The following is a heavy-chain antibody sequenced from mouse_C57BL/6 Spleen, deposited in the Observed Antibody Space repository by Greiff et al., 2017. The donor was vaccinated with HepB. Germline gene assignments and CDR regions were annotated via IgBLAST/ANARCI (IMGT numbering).Heavy chain of an antibody. D-gene: IGHD1-1*01. CDR3: AREAVITTVDYAMDY. Sequence: ESGPGLVKPSQSLSLTCSVTGYSITSGYYWNWIRQFPGNKLEWMGYISYDGSNNYNPSLKNRISITRDTSKNQFFLKLNSVTTEDTATYYCAREAVITTVDYAMDYWGQGTSVTVSS. V-gene: IGHV3-6*01. CDR1: GYSITSGYY. CDR2: ISYDGSN. J-gene: IGHJ4*01.